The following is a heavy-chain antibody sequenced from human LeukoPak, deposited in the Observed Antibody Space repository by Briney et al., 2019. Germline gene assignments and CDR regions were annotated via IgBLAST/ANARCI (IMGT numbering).Heavy chain of an antibody. D-gene: IGHD2-2*01. CDR2: IKSKTDGGTT. CDR3: STDYPGIVVADPGDWFDP. J-gene: IGHJ5*02. V-gene: IGHV3-15*07. CDR1: GFTFSNAW. Sequence: TGGSLRLSCAASGFTFSNAWMNWVRQAPGKGLEWVGRIKSKTDGGTTDYAAPVKGRFTISRDDSKNTLYLQMNSLKIVDTAVYYCSTDYPGIVVADPGDWFDPWGQGTLVTVSS.